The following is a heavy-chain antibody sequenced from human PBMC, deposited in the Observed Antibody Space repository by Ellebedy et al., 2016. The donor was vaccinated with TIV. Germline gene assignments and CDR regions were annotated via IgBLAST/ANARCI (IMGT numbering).Heavy chain of an antibody. CDR3: AGEIWFGELLVDY. Sequence: MPSETLSLTCTVSGGSISSYYWNWIRQPAGKGLEWVGRIYASGSTNYNPSLKSRLTLSVDTSKNQLSLKLRSVTAADTAVYYCAGEIWFGELLVDYWGQGTRVTVSS. J-gene: IGHJ4*02. V-gene: IGHV4-4*07. D-gene: IGHD3-10*01. CDR1: GGSISSYY. CDR2: IYASGST.